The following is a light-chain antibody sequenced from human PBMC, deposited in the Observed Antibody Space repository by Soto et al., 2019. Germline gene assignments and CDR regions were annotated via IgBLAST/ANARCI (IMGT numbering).Light chain of an antibody. V-gene: IGLV2-14*03. CDR2: DVN. J-gene: IGLJ2*01. CDR1: GSDVCGYNF. CDR3: FSYASSSTRVI. Sequence: QSALTKPASVSGSPGQSITISCTGTGSDVCGYNFVSWYQQHPGKAPKLMIYDVNIRPSGGSNRFSGSKSGNTASLTISGLQAEDEADYYCFSYASSSTRVIFGGGTKLTVL.